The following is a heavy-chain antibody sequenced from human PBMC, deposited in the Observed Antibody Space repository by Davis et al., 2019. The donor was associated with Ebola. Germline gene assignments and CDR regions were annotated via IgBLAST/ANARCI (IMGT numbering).Heavy chain of an antibody. CDR3: TRRPSVALQGGGGISDY. V-gene: IGHV3-74*01. CDR1: GFTFSSYW. Sequence: GESLNISCAASGFTFSSYWMHWVRQAPGKGLVWVSRINSDGSSTSYADSVKGRFTISRDNAKNSLYLHMNSLTAEDTAIYYCTRRPSVALQGGGGISDYWGQGTLVTVSS. CDR2: INSDGSST. J-gene: IGHJ4*02. D-gene: IGHD6-19*01.